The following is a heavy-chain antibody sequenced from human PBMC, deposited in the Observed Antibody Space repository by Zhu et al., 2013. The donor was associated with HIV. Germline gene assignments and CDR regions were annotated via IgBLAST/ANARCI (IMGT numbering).Heavy chain of an antibody. Sequence: QVQLVQSGAEVKKPGASVKVSCKASGYTFTGYYTHWVRQAPGQGLEWMGWINPNSGGTNYAQKFQGRVTMTRDTSISTAYMELSRLRSDDTAVYYCARGEGYASVGRASYYFDLLGPGTLVTVS. V-gene: IGHV1-2*02. D-gene: IGHD1-1*01. CDR3: ARGEGYASVGRASYYFDL. CDR1: GYTFTGYY. J-gene: IGHJ4*02. CDR2: INPNSGGT.